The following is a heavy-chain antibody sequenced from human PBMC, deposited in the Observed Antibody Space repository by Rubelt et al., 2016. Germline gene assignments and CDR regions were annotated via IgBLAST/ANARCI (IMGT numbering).Heavy chain of an antibody. V-gene: IGHV1-46*01. CDR3: ARVGFYYESGSYVD. CDR2: INLSGGST. Sequence: QVQLVQSGAEVKKPGASVKVSCKASGYTFTSYYMHLVRQAPGQGLEWMGIINLSGGSTTYAQKCEGRVTMTRDTSTGTVYMDLSSLRCEDTAVYYCARVGFYYESGSYVDWGQGTLVTVSS. D-gene: IGHD3-10*01. J-gene: IGHJ4*02. CDR1: GYTFTSYY.